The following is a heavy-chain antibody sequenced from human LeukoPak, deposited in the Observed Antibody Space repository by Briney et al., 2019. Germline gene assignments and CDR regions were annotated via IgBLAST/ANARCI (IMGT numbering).Heavy chain of an antibody. V-gene: IGHV3-21*01. D-gene: IGHD1-1*01. CDR1: GFTFSSYS. Sequence: PGGSLRLSCAASGFTFSSYSMNWVRQAPGKGLEWVSSISSSSSYIYYADSAKGRFTISRDNAKNSLYLQMNSLRAEDTAVYYCARDLPYKTNWFDPWGQGTLVTVSS. CDR2: ISSSSSYI. J-gene: IGHJ5*02. CDR3: ARDLPYKTNWFDP.